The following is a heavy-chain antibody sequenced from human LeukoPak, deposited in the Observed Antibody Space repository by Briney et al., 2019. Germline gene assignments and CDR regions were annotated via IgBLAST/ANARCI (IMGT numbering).Heavy chain of an antibody. CDR2: IYYSGST. J-gene: IGHJ5*02. D-gene: IGHD3-22*01. CDR3: ARRGVVAPYNWFDP. Sequence: SETLSLTCTVSGGSISSYYWGWSRQPPGKGLEWSGSIYYSGSTYYNPSLKSRVTISVDTSKNQFSLKLSSVTAADTAVYYCARRGVVAPYNWFDPWGQGTLVTVSS. CDR1: GGSISSYY. V-gene: IGHV4-39*01.